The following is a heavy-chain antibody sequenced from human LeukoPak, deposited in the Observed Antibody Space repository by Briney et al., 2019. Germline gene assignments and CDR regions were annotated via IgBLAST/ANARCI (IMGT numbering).Heavy chain of an antibody. CDR2: IYSSGST. J-gene: IGHJ4*02. D-gene: IGHD6-19*01. V-gene: IGHV4-59*01. Sequence: PSETLSLTCTVSGGSMSGYYWSWIRQPPGEGLEWIGYIYSSGSTNYNPSLKSRITISVHTSKNQLSLKVSSVTAADTAVYYCARGSGWFFYWGQGTLVTVSS. CDR3: ARGSGWFFY. CDR1: GGSMSGYY.